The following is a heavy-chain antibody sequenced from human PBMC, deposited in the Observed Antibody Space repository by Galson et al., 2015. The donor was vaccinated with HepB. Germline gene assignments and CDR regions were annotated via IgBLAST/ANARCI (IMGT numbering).Heavy chain of an antibody. J-gene: IGHJ4*02. Sequence: SVKVSCKASGYTFTSYAIHWVRQAPGQRLEWMGWINAGNGNTKYPQKFQGRVTFTRDTSASTAYMELSSLRSEDSAMYYSASSPALLGSDKYCSGGSCYGPFTFDYWGQGTLVTVSS. V-gene: IGHV1-3*01. CDR2: INAGNGNT. D-gene: IGHD2-15*01. CDR1: GYTFTSYA. CDR3: ASSPALLGSDKYCSGGSCYGPFTFDY.